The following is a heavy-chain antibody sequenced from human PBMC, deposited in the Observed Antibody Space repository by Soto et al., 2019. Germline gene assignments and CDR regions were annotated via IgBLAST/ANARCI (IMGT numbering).Heavy chain of an antibody. CDR1: GGSISSYY. Sequence: WETLSLTCTVSGGSISSYYWSWIRQPPGKGLEWIGYIYYSGSTNYNPSLKSRVTISVDTSKNQFSLKLSSVTAADTAVYYCARGTYYYDSSGHTSAFDYWGQGTLVTVSS. V-gene: IGHV4-59*01. CDR3: ARGTYYYDSSGHTSAFDY. CDR2: IYYSGST. D-gene: IGHD3-22*01. J-gene: IGHJ4*02.